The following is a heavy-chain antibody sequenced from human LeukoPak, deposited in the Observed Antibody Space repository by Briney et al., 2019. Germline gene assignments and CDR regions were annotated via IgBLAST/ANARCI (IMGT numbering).Heavy chain of an antibody. CDR1: GFTFSTYG. Sequence: GGSLRLSCAASGFTFSTYGMHWVRQAPGRGLEWVAVIWYDGSKAYYADSVTGRFTISRDKSNNAVYLRMTSLRAEDTALYYCVRDHCGGDCATPPLGFDDWGQGTLVTVSS. CDR2: IWYDGSKA. D-gene: IGHD2-21*02. V-gene: IGHV3-33*01. CDR3: VRDHCGGDCATPPLGFDD. J-gene: IGHJ4*02.